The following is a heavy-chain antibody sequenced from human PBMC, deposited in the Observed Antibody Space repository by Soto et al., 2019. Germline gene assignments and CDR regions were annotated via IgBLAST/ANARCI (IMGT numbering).Heavy chain of an antibody. D-gene: IGHD3-10*01. J-gene: IGHJ5*02. Sequence: SETLSLTCTVTGGSMTSGDQYWTWIRHRPGEGLEWFGYINHRGSLYYNPSLKSRVSMSVDTSKNQFSLNLSSVTAADTAVYYCARAMVRGVTNWFDPWGQGTLVTVSS. V-gene: IGHV4-31*03. CDR3: ARAMVRGVTNWFDP. CDR1: GGSMTSGDQY. CDR2: INHRGSL.